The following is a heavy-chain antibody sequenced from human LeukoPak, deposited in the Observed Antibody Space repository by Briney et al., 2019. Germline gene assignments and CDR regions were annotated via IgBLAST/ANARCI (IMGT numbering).Heavy chain of an antibody. Sequence: SETLSLTCTVSGASISSSSHYWGWIRQPPGKGLEWIGSIDYSGSTNYNPSLRSRVTLSIDTSSNQFSLRLTSVTAADTAVYYCAPLAGESWGQGTLVTVSS. CDR1: GASISSSSHY. CDR3: APLAGES. CDR2: IDYSGST. J-gene: IGHJ5*02. D-gene: IGHD1-26*01. V-gene: IGHV4-39*01.